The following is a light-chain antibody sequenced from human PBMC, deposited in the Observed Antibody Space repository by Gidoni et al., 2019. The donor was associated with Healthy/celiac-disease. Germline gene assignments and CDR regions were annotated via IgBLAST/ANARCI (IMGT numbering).Light chain of an antibody. Sequence: EIVLTQSPATLSLSPGERATLSCRASQSINNYLAWYQQRPAQAPRLLIYDEVHRAAGIPARFSGSGSGTDFTLTISSLEPEDFAVYYCQQRSNWPPLTFGGGTKVEIE. CDR3: QQRSNWPPLT. CDR1: QSINNY. J-gene: IGKJ4*01. CDR2: DEV. V-gene: IGKV3-11*01.